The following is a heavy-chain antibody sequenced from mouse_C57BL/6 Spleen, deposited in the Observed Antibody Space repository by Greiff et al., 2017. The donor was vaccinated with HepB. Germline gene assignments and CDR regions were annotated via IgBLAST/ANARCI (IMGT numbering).Heavy chain of an antibody. CDR3: ARDHYGSSYGYFDV. J-gene: IGHJ1*03. CDR1: GYSITSGYY. CDR2: ISYDGSN. Sequence: EVQLQESGPGLVKPSQSLSLTCSVTGYSITSGYYWNWIRQFPGNKLEWMGYISYDGSNNYNPSLKNRISITRDTSKNQFFLKLNSVTTEDTATYYCARDHYGSSYGYFDVWGTGTTVTVSS. D-gene: IGHD1-1*01. V-gene: IGHV3-6*01.